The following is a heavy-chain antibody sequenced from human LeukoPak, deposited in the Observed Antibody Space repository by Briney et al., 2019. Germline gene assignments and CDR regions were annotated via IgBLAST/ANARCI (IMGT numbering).Heavy chain of an antibody. Sequence: PGGSLRLSCAASGFTFSSYAMSWVRQAPGKGLEWVSSISSSSSYIYYADSVKGRFTISRDNAKNALYLQTNSLRAEDPAVYYCARALISSYTIYYFDYWGQGTLVTVSS. CDR1: GFTFSSYA. CDR3: ARALISSYTIYYFDY. D-gene: IGHD3-3*02. J-gene: IGHJ4*02. V-gene: IGHV3-21*01. CDR2: ISSSSSYI.